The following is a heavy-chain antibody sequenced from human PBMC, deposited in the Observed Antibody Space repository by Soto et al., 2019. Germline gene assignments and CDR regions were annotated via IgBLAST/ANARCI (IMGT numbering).Heavy chain of an antibody. CDR1: GFTFSSYA. CDR2: ISGSGGST. D-gene: IGHD3-22*01. J-gene: IGHJ1*01. Sequence: EVQLLESGGGLVQPGGSLRLSCAASGFTFSSYAMSWVRQAPGKGLEWGSAISGSGGSTYYAESVKGRFTISRDNSKNTLYLQMNSMRAEDTAVYYCAKDPGGDDSSAGYFQHWGQGTLVTVSS. CDR3: AKDPGGDDSSAGYFQH. V-gene: IGHV3-23*01.